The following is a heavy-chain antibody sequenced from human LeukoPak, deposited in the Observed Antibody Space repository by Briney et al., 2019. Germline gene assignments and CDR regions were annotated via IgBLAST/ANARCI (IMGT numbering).Heavy chain of an antibody. D-gene: IGHD2-2*03. V-gene: IGHV4-61*02. CDR1: GGSISSGSYY. J-gene: IGHJ5*02. CDR2: IYTSGST. CDR3: ARDLAGDGYWFDP. Sequence: SETLSLTCTVSGGSISSGSYYWSWIRQPAGKGLEWIGRIYTSGSTNYNPSLKSRVTISVDTSKNQFSLKLSSVPAADTAVYYCARDLAGDGYWFDPWGQGTLVTVSS.